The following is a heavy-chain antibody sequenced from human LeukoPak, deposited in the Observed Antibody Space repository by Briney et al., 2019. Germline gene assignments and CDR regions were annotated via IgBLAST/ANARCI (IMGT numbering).Heavy chain of an antibody. CDR2: IYYSGDT. CDR3: VRGPYGASISKWFDP. J-gene: IGHJ5*02. V-gene: IGHV4-59*01. Sequence: PSETLSLTCTVSRDSISGYSWSWIRQSPGGGLEWIGYIYYSGDTAYNPSLRSRVTMSVDTSKNQFSLQLRPMTTADTAVYYCVRGPYGASISKWFDPWGQGTQVIVSP. CDR1: RDSISGYS. D-gene: IGHD4/OR15-4a*01.